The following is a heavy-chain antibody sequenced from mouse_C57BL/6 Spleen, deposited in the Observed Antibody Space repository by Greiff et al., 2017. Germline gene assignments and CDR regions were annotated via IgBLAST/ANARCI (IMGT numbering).Heavy chain of an antibody. CDR3: ARRTTVVAPHYYAMDY. CDR1: GYTFTSYW. J-gene: IGHJ4*01. CDR2: IDPSDSYT. Sequence: VQLQQPGAELVRPGTSVKLSCKASGYTFTSYWMHWVKQRPGQGLEWIGVIDPSDSYTNYNQKFKGKATLTVDTSSSTAYMQLSSLTSEDSAVYYCARRTTVVAPHYYAMDYWGQGTSGTVSS. D-gene: IGHD1-1*01. V-gene: IGHV1-59*01.